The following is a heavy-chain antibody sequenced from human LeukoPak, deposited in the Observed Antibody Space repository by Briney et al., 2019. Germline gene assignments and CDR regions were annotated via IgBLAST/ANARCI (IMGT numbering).Heavy chain of an antibody. V-gene: IGHV1-18*01. Sequence: APVKVSFRGSWYNFSRYGISWVRQAPGQGLEWVGWISAYNGNTNYAQKLQGRVTMTTDTSTSTAYMELRSLRSDDTAVYYCARDVTMVRGAQGYWGQGTLVTVSS. CDR1: WYNFSRYG. CDR2: ISAYNGNT. D-gene: IGHD3-10*01. J-gene: IGHJ4*02. CDR3: ARDVTMVRGAQGY.